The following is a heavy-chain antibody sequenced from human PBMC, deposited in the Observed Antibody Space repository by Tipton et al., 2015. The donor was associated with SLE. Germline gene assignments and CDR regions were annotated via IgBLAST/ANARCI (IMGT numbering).Heavy chain of an antibody. CDR2: IYYSGST. V-gene: IGHV4-59*01. J-gene: IGHJ1*01. CDR3: ARGRGYGDPEYFQH. D-gene: IGHD4-17*01. CDR1: GGSIRSYY. Sequence: TLSLTCTVSGGSIRSYYWRWLRQPPGKGLEWIGYIYYSGSTNYNPPLKSRVTISVDTSKNQFSLKLSSVTAADTAVYYCARGRGYGDPEYFQHWGQGTLVTVSS.